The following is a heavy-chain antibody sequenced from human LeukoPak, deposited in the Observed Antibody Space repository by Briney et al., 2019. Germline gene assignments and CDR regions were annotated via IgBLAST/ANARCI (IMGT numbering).Heavy chain of an antibody. CDR3: ARGVVVPAAIGDFDY. D-gene: IGHD2-2*02. CDR2: INPSGGST. V-gene: IGHV1-46*01. J-gene: IGHJ4*02. Sequence: ASVKVSCKASGYTFTSYHMHWVRQAPGQGLEWMGIINPSGGSTSYAQKFQGRVTMTRDTSISTAYMELSRLRSDDTAVYYCARGVVVPAAIGDFDYWGQGTLVTVSS. CDR1: GYTFTSYH.